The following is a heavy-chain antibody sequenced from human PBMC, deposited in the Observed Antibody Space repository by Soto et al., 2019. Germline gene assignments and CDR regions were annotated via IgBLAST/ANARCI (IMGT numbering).Heavy chain of an antibody. CDR2: ISGSGGST. V-gene: IGHV3-23*01. CDR3: AKEAISYCSGGSCLGKFDY. CDR1: GFTFNTYA. D-gene: IGHD2-15*01. Sequence: GGSLRLSCAASGFTFNTYAMSWVRQVPGKGLEWVSAISGSGGSTYYADSVKGRFTISRDNSKNTRYLQMNSLRAEDTALYYCAKEAISYCSGGSCLGKFDYWGQGTLVTVSS. J-gene: IGHJ4*02.